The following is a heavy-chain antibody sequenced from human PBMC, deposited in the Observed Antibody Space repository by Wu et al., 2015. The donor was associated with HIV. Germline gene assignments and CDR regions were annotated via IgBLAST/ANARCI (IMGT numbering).Heavy chain of an antibody. D-gene: IGHD5-12*01. J-gene: IGHJ6*02. CDR2: IIPIFGKA. CDR1: GDTFSTST. CDR3: ARNTDSVATSLYSLGV. Sequence: QVHLVQSGAEVKKPRSSVKVSCKASGDTFSTSTFTWVRQTPGQGLQWMGGIIPIFGKANYARRFQGKVTITADESTNTVYMELRSLKSEDTAVYYCARNTDSVATSLYSLGVWGQGTVVTVSS. V-gene: IGHV1-69*12.